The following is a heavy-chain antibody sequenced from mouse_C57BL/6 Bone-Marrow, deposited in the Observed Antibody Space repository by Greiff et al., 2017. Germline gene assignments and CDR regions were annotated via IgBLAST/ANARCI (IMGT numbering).Heavy chain of an antibody. Sequence: QVQLQQPGAELVKPGASVKLSCKASGYNFNNYWMHWVKQRPGQGLEWIGMMHPNGGSPDYNEKFKSEATLSVAKSSRTAYMELSSLTSEDSAVYYSAISYYYDVYTMDYWGQGTSVTVSS. J-gene: IGHJ4*01. D-gene: IGHD2-4*01. CDR2: MHPNGGSP. CDR3: AISYYYDVYTMDY. V-gene: IGHV1-64*01. CDR1: GYNFNNYW.